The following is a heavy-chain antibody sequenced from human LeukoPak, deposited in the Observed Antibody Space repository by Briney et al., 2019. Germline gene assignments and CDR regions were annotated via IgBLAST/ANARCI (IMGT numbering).Heavy chain of an antibody. D-gene: IGHD4-23*01. CDR3: TTDPPTVVKA. CDR1: GFTFTNAW. J-gene: IGHJ4*02. CDR2: IKSKNEGGTT. V-gene: IGHV3-15*01. Sequence: GGSLRLSCTASGFTFTNAWMSWVRQAPGRGLEWVGRIKSKNEGGTTEYAAPVKGRFTISRDDSKNTLYLQMNSLETEDTAVDYCTTDPPTVVKAWGQGTLVTVSS.